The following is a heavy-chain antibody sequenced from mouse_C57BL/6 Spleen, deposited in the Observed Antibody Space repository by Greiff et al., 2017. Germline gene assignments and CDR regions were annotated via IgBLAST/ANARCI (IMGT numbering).Heavy chain of an antibody. J-gene: IGHJ4*01. CDR2: NYPGNGDT. Sequence: QVQLQQSGAELVRPGASVKMSCKASGYTFTSYIMPWVKQTPRQGLEWIGANYPGNGDTSYNQKFKGKATLTVDKSSSPAYMQLSSLTAEDSAVYFYARGSYYDYVYAMDYWGQGTSVTVSS. CDR1: GYTFTSYI. V-gene: IGHV1-12*01. D-gene: IGHD2-4*01. CDR3: ARGSYYDYVYAMDY.